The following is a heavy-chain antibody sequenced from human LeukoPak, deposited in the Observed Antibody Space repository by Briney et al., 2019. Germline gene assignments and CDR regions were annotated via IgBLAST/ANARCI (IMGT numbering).Heavy chain of an antibody. J-gene: IGHJ4*02. CDR1: GFTFSSYE. CDR3: ASRRPISYYYDSSGLFDY. CDR2: ISSSGSTI. D-gene: IGHD3-22*01. Sequence: GGSLRLSCAASGFTFSSYEMNWVRLAPGKGLEWVSYISSSGSTIYYADSVKGRFTISRDNAKNSLYLQMNSLRAEDTAVYYCASRRPISYYYDSSGLFDYWGQGTLVTVSS. V-gene: IGHV3-48*03.